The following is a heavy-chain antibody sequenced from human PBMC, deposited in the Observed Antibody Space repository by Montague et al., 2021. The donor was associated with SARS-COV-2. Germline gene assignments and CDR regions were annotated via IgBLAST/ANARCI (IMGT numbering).Heavy chain of an antibody. J-gene: IGHJ4*02. CDR3: ARGRQHFTMIVVVMTGGEYYFDY. V-gene: IGHV4-34*01. CDR1: GGSFSDYF. Sequence: SETLSLTCAVYGGSFSDYFWTWILQPPGKGLEWIVEINHRGTSNYNPSLKSRVSISFDTSKNQFSLSLGSVTAADTAVYYFARGRQHFTMIVVVMTGGEYYFDYWGQGTLVTVSS. CDR2: INHRGTS. D-gene: IGHD3-22*01.